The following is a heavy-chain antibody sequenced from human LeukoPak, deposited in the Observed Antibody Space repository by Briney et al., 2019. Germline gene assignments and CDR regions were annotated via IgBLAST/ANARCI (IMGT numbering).Heavy chain of an antibody. CDR2: INHSGST. CDR3: ARAYYDSSGYYGAFDI. V-gene: IGHV4-39*07. D-gene: IGHD3-22*01. CDR1: GDSISSSNYY. Sequence: SETLSLTCIVSGDSISSSNYYWSWIRQPPGKGLEWIGEINHSGSTNYNPSLKSRVTISVDTSKNQFSLKLSSVTAADTAVYYCARAYYDSSGYYGAFDIWGQGTMVTVSS. J-gene: IGHJ3*02.